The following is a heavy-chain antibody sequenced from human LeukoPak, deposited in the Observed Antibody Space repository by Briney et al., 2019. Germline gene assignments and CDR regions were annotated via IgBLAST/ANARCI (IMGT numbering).Heavy chain of an antibody. Sequence: GGSLRLSCAASGFTFSSYAMHWVRQAPGKGLEYVSAIGSNGGSTYYANSVKGRFTISRDNSKNTLYLQMGSLRVDDKAVYYCAKSRRDSSGYNPFDSWGQGTLVTVSS. CDR3: AKSRRDSSGYNPFDS. D-gene: IGHD3-22*01. CDR1: GFTFSSYA. J-gene: IGHJ4*02. CDR2: IGSNGGST. V-gene: IGHV3-64*01.